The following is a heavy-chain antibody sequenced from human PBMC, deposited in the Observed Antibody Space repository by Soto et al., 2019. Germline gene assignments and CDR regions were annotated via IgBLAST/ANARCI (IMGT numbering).Heavy chain of an antibody. J-gene: IGHJ5*02. CDR3: ARDWYPRFDP. D-gene: IGHD6-13*01. Sequence: ASVKVSCKASGYTISTYGITWVRQAPGQGLEWMGWINPSSGETNYAQNFQGRVTVTTDTSVTTAYLELRNLRSDDTAAYYCARDWYPRFDPWGQGTLVTVSS. CDR1: GYTISTYG. CDR2: INPSSGET. V-gene: IGHV1-18*01.